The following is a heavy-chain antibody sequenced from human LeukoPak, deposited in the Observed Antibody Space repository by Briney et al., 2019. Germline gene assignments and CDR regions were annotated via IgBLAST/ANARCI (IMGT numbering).Heavy chain of an antibody. V-gene: IGHV3-30*18. CDR2: ISYDGSNK. J-gene: IGHJ6*02. CDR1: GFTFSSYG. CDR3: AKDPGYYYYGMDV. Sequence: PGGSLRLSCAASGFTFSSYGMHWVRQAPGKGLEWVAVISYDGSNKYYADSVKGRFTISRDNSKNTLYLQMNSLRAEDTAVYYCAKDPGYYYYGMDVWGQGTTVTDSS.